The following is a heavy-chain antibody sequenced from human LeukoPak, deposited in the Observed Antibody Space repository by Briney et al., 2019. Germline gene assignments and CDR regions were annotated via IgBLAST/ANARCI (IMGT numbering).Heavy chain of an antibody. V-gene: IGHV3-74*01. CDR3: VSGDGSP. Sequence: PGGCLRLSPGGFSFSGYWIHSVRQAAGKGLVWVSRISSDGTTTYYAGSVKGRFTIFRDNAKNTLYLQMNSLRAEDTAVYYCVSGDGSPGGQGTLVTVSS. J-gene: IGHJ5*02. CDR2: ISSDGTTT. D-gene: IGHD3-10*01. CDR1: GFSFSGYW.